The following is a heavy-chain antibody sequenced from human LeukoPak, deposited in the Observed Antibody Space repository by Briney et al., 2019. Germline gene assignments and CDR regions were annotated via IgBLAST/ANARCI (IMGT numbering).Heavy chain of an antibody. CDR2: ISGSGGST. J-gene: IGHJ6*02. CDR1: GFAFNKYA. Sequence: PGGSLRLSCAASGFAFNKYAMSWVRQAPEKGLEWVSGISGSGGSTYYADSVKGRFTISRENSKNTLYLQMNSLRAEDTAVYYCAKGRVGMDVWGQGTTVTVSS. CDR3: AKGRVGMDV. V-gene: IGHV3-23*01.